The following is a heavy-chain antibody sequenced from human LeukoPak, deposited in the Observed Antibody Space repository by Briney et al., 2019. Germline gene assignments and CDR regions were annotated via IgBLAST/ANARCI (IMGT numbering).Heavy chain of an antibody. CDR3: ATYDSSGYYCHY. CDR1: GGSFSGYY. J-gene: IGHJ4*02. V-gene: IGHV4-34*01. D-gene: IGHD3-22*01. CDR2: INHRGST. Sequence: SETLSLTCAVYGGSFSGYYWSWIRQPPGKGLEWIGEINHRGSTNYNPSLKSRVTISVDTSKNQFSLKLSSVTAADTAVYYCATYDSSGYYCHYWGQGTLVTVSS.